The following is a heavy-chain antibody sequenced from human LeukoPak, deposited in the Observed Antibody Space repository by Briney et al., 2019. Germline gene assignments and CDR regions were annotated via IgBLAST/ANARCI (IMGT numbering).Heavy chain of an antibody. D-gene: IGHD3-3*01. Sequence: PSETLSLTCAVSGGSLSGFYWSWVRQPAGKELAWIGRVSPSGSTNYNPSLKSRLSMSVDMSTNQFSLRLTSVTAADTAVYYCVRDWQISGVLRRTFDIWGQGRMVTVSS. CDR3: VRDWQISGVLRRTFDI. V-gene: IGHV4-4*07. CDR1: GGSLSGFY. CDR2: VSPSGST. J-gene: IGHJ3*02.